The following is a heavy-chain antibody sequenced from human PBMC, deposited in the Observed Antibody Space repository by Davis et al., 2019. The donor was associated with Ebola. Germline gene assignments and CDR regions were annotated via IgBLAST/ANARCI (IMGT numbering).Heavy chain of an antibody. V-gene: IGHV1-8*02. CDR3: ARGRVLWGDAFDI. D-gene: IGHD2-21*01. Sequence: ASVKVSCKASGYTFTNYYMHWVRQAPGQGLEWMGWMNPNSGNTGYAQKFQGRVTMTRNTSISTAYMELSSLRSEDTAVYYCARGRVLWGDAFDIWGQGTMVTVSS. CDR1: GYTFTNYY. CDR2: MNPNSGNT. J-gene: IGHJ3*02.